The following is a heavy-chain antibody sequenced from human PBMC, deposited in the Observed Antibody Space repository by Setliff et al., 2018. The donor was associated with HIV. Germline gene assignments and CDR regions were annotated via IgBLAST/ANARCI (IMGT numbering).Heavy chain of an antibody. J-gene: IGHJ4*02. D-gene: IGHD3-10*01. CDR2: IYPGDSDA. CDR3: ATLIRAVSIDY. V-gene: IGHV5-51*01. Sequence: PGESLKISCQASGDSSSGYRFASYYIGWVRQTPGKGLEWMGIIYPGDSDAEYNPSFEGQVTISVDKSISTTHLQWSSLKASDTAIYYCATLIRAVSIDYWGQGTQVTVSS. CDR1: GDSSSGYRFASYY.